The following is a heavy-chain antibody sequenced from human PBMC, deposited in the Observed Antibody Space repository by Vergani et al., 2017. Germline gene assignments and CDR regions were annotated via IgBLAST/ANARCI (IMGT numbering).Heavy chain of an antibody. V-gene: IGHV3-23*01. Sequence: EVQLLESGGVLVQPGGSLRLSCAASGFTFSSYAMSWVRQAPGKGLEWVSAISGSGGSTYYADSVKGRFTISRDNSKNTLYLQMNSLRAEDTAVYYCAKDPSGWYDGIVDYWGQGTLVTVSS. CDR1: GFTFSSYA. CDR3: AKDPSGWYDGIVDY. J-gene: IGHJ4*02. D-gene: IGHD6-19*01. CDR2: ISGSGGST.